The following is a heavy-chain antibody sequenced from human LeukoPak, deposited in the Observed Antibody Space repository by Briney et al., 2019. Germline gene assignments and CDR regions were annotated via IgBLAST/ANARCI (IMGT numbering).Heavy chain of an antibody. CDR3: VKDLSGSYSFDY. D-gene: IGHD1-26*01. CDR1: GFTFSSYA. Sequence: TGGSLRLSCSASGFTFSSYAMHWVRQAPGKGLEYVSGISTDGGTTSYADSLKGRFTISRDNSKNTLYLQMSSLRPEDTAVYYCVKDLSGSYSFDYWGQGTLVTVSS. V-gene: IGHV3-64D*09. J-gene: IGHJ4*02. CDR2: ISTDGGTT.